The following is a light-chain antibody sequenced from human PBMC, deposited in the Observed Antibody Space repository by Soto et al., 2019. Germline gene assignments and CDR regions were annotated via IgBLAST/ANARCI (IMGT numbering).Light chain of an antibody. Sequence: DIQMTQSLSTLAASVGDRVTITCRASQSIGSWLAWYQQKPGKAPKVLIYKASSLESGVPSRFSGTGSGTEFTLTISSLQPDDFATYYCQQYNTYPLTFGGGTKVEIK. J-gene: IGKJ4*01. CDR3: QQYNTYPLT. V-gene: IGKV1-5*03. CDR1: QSIGSW. CDR2: KAS.